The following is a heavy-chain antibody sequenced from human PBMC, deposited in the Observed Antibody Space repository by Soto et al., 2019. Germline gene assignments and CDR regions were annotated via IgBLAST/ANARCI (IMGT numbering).Heavy chain of an antibody. V-gene: IGHV3-9*01. D-gene: IGHD6-19*01. CDR1: GFTFDDYA. Sequence: EVQLVESGGGLVQPGRSLRLSCAASGFTFDDYAMHWVRQAPGKGLEWVSGISWNSGSIGYADSVKGRFTISRDNAKNSLYLQMNRLRAEDTALYSCAKDIFRASHSSGPPYFAYWGQGILVAFSS. J-gene: IGHJ4*02. CDR2: ISWNSGSI. CDR3: AKDIFRASHSSGPPYFAY.